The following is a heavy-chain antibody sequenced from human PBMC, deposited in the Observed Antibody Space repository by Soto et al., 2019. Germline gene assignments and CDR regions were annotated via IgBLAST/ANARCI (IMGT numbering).Heavy chain of an antibody. CDR1: GFTFSSYG. CDR2: ISYDGSNK. D-gene: IGHD5-12*01. J-gene: IGHJ4*02. V-gene: IGHV3-30*18. Sequence: GGSRRLSCAASGFTFSSYGMHWVRQAPGKGLEWVAVISYDGSNKYYADSVKGRFTISRDNSKNTLYLQMNSLRAEDTAVYYCAKASDERWLQLPIDYWGQGTLVTVSS. CDR3: AKASDERWLQLPIDY.